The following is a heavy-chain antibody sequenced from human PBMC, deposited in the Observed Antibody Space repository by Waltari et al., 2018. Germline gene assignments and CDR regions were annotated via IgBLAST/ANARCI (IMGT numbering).Heavy chain of an antibody. V-gene: IGHV4-59*11. CDR2: IYYSGST. CDR3: SRAGSSWYLYFDY. J-gene: IGHJ4*02. CDR1: GGSIGSHY. D-gene: IGHD6-13*01. Sequence: QVQLQESRPGLVTPSENLSRTCTVSGGSIGSHYRHWHRQSSRKGLEWIGYIYYSGSTNYNPSLKSGVTISVDTSKDQFSLKLSSGTAADTAVYDCSRAGSSWYLYFDYWGQGTLVTVSS.